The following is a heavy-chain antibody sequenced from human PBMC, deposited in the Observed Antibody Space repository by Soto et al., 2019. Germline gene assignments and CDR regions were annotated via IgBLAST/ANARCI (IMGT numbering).Heavy chain of an antibody. V-gene: IGHV4-61*01. Sequence: SETLSLTGTVSGGSGRYGIYYWAWLRQPPGKGLEWIGEIYHSGSTNYNPSLKSRVTISVDTSKSQFSLKLSSVTAADKAVYYCARGSYYGYWGQGTLVTVSS. J-gene: IGHJ4*02. CDR1: GGSGRYGIYY. D-gene: IGHD1-26*01. CDR3: ARGSYYGY. CDR2: IYHSGST.